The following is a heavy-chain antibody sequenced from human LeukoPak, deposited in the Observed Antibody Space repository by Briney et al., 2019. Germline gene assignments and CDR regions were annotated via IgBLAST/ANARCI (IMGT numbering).Heavy chain of an antibody. CDR2: ISSSSSYI. Sequence: GGSLRLSCTTSGFTFSTYSMNWVRQAPGKGLEWVSSISSSSSYIYYADSLKGRFTISRDNAKNSLYLQMNSLRAEDTAVYYCARDYYDSRTAPDYWGQGTLVTVSS. CDR1: GFTFSTYS. J-gene: IGHJ4*02. CDR3: ARDYYDSRTAPDY. V-gene: IGHV3-21*01. D-gene: IGHD3-22*01.